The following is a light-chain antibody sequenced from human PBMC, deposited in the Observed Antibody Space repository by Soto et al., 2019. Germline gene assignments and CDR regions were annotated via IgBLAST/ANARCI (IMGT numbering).Light chain of an antibody. CDR2: DAS. V-gene: IGKV3-11*01. CDR3: QQRSNWPRT. Sequence: EIVLTQSPATLSLSPGDRATLSCRASQSVSSYLAWYQQKPGQAPRLLIYDASNRATGIPARFSGSGSGTDFTLTISSLKPEDFAVYYCQQRSNWPRTFGQGTKLEIK. J-gene: IGKJ2*01. CDR1: QSVSSY.